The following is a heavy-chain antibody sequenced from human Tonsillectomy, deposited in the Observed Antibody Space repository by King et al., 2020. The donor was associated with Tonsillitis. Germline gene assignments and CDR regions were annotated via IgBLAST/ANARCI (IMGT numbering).Heavy chain of an antibody. CDR2: IYWNADK. V-gene: IGHV2-5*01. CDR3: ATRPFDYLWGGLDAFDI. J-gene: IGHJ3*02. CDR1: GFSLSTSGVG. D-gene: IGHD3-16*01. Sequence: TLKESGPTLVKPTQTLTLTCTFSGFSLSTSGVGVGWIRQPPGKALEWLALIYWNADKRYSPSLKSMLTITKDTSKNQVVLTMTNIDPVDTATYYCATRPFDYLWGGLDAFDIWGQGTMVTVSS.